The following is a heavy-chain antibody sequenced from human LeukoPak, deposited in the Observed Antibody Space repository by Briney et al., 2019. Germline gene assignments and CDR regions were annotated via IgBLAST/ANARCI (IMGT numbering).Heavy chain of an antibody. Sequence: GGSLRLSCAASGFTFSSYWMSWVRQAPGKGLEWVANIKQDGSEKYYVDSVKGRFTISRDNAKNSLYLQMNSLRAEDTAVYNCARSIYMITFGGVIATPFDYWGQGTLVTVSS. J-gene: IGHJ4*02. V-gene: IGHV3-7*01. CDR1: GFTFSSYW. CDR2: IKQDGSEK. CDR3: ARSIYMITFGGVIATPFDY. D-gene: IGHD3-16*02.